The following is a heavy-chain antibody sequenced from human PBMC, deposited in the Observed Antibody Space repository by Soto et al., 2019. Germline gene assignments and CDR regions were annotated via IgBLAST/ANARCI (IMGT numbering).Heavy chain of an antibody. V-gene: IGHV3-23*01. CDR1: GFTFSSYA. J-gene: IGHJ3*02. Sequence: GGSLRLSCAAAGFTFSSYAMSWVRKAPGKGLEWVSAISGSGGSTYYADSVKGRFTISRDNSKNTLYLQMNSLRAEDTAVYYCAKGLRTNYYDSSGYYLFFLAFDIWGQGTMVTVSS. D-gene: IGHD3-22*01. CDR2: ISGSGGST. CDR3: AKGLRTNYYDSSGYYLFFLAFDI.